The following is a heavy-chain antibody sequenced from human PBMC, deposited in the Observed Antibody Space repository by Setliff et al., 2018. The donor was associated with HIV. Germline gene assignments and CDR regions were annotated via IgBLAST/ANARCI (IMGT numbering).Heavy chain of an antibody. CDR1: GYTFTGYN. Sequence: ASVKVSCKASGYTFTGYNMHWVRQAPGQGLEWMGWMNPNSGGTNYAQRFQGRLTMTRDTPIRTAYMELSRLRSDDTAVYWCARGGPSGSDFWSGYYSPEYFQLWGQGTLVTVPQ. D-gene: IGHD3-3*01. J-gene: IGHJ1*01. CDR2: MNPNSGGT. V-gene: IGHV1-2*02. CDR3: ARGGPSGSDFWSGYYSPEYFQL.